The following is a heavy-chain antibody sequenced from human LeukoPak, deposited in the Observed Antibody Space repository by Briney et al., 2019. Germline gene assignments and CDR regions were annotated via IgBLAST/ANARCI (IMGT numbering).Heavy chain of an antibody. J-gene: IGHJ4*02. V-gene: IGHV3-74*01. CDR3: ARDRGYVDY. CDR1: GFRFSNYW. Sequence: GGSLSLSCAAAGFRFSNYWRHWVRPVPGKGLLWVSLINSDGSSTSYADSVKGRFTISRDNAKSALFLQMNSLRAEDTAVYYCARDRGYVDYWGQGTLVTVSS. CDR2: INSDGSST.